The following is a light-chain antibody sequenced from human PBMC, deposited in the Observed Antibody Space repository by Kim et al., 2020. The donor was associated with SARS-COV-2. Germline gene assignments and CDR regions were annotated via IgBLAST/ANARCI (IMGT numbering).Light chain of an antibody. CDR1: SSNIGAGYD. CDR2: GNS. CDR3: QSYDSSLSGWNWV. V-gene: IGLV1-40*01. Sequence: QSVLTQPPSVSGAPGQRVTISCTGSSSNIGAGYDVHWYQQLPGTAPKLLIYGNSNRPSGVPDRFSGSKSGTSASLAITGLQAEDEADYYCQSYDSSLSGWNWVFGRGTQLTVL. J-gene: IGLJ3*02.